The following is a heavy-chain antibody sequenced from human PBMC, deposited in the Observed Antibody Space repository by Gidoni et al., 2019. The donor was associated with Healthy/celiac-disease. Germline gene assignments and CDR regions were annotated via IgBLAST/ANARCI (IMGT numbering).Heavy chain of an antibody. CDR2: IYYSGST. CDR3: ARGGGDTAMAAFDY. D-gene: IGHD5-18*01. CDR1: GGSISSYY. Sequence: QVQLQESGPGLVKPSETLSLTCTVSGGSISSYYWSWIRQPPGKGLEWIGYIYYSGSTNYNPSLKSRVTISVDTSKNQFSLKLCSVTAADTAVYYCARGGGDTAMAAFDYWGQGTLVTVSS. J-gene: IGHJ4*02. V-gene: IGHV4-59*01.